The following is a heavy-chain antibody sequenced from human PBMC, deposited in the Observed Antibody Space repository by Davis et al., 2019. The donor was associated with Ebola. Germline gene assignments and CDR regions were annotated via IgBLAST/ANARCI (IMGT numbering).Heavy chain of an antibody. J-gene: IGHJ3*01. CDR2: ISSTGSYI. Sequence: GESLKISCAASAFTFSTYSMSWVRQAPRKGLEWVSSISSTGSYIDYADSVKGRFTISRDSAGDSMDLQMNSLRVEDTAVYYCARVFKLAFDVWGQGTVVTVSS. CDR3: ARVFKLAFDV. D-gene: IGHD3-3*01. CDR1: AFTFSTYS. V-gene: IGHV3-21*01.